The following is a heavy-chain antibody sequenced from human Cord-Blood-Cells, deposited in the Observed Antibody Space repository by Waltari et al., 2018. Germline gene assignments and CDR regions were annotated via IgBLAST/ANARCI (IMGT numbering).Heavy chain of an antibody. D-gene: IGHD2-21*02. V-gene: IGHV1-24*01. Sequence: QVQLVQSGAEVKKPGASVKVSCKVSGYTLTELSMHWGRQAPGKGLEWMGGFDPEDGETIYAQKFQGRVTMTEETSTDTAYMELSSLRSEDTAVYYCATGLVRYCGGDCYSAFDIWGQGTMVTVSS. CDR3: ATGLVRYCGGDCYSAFDI. CDR1: GYTLTELS. J-gene: IGHJ3*02. CDR2: FDPEDGET.